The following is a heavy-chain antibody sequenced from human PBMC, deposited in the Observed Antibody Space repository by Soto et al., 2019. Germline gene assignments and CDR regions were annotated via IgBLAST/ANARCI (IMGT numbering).Heavy chain of an antibody. CDR1: GGSISSYY. CDR3: ARSIVVVTALDD. Sequence: SETLSLTCTVSGGSISSYYWSWIRQPPGKRLEWIGYIYDSGSTNYNPSLKSRVTISVDTSKNQFSLKLSSVTAADTAVYYCARSIVVVTALDDWGQGTLVTVSS. CDR2: IYDSGST. J-gene: IGHJ4*02. D-gene: IGHD2-21*02. V-gene: IGHV4-59*12.